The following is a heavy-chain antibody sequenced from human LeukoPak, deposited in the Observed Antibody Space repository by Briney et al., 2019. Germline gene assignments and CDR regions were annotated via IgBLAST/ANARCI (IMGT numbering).Heavy chain of an antibody. Sequence: SETLSLTCAVYGGSFSDYYWSWIRQPPGKGLEWVGEINHSGNTNYNPSLKSRVTISVDTSKNQFSLKLSSVTAADTAVYYCARARRGWFDPWGQGTLVTVSS. V-gene: IGHV4-34*01. CDR2: INHSGNT. CDR1: GGSFSDYY. J-gene: IGHJ5*02. D-gene: IGHD3-10*01. CDR3: ARARRGWFDP.